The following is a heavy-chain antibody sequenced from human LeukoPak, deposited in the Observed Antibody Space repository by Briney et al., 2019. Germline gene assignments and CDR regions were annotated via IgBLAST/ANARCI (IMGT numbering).Heavy chain of an antibody. CDR1: GYSISSGYY. Sequence: SETLSLTCTVSGYSISSGYYWGWIRQPPGKGLEWIGYIYYSGSTNYNPSLKSRVTISVDTSKNQFSLKLSSVTAADTAVYYCARDPMGTGNFDYWGQGTLVTVSS. V-gene: IGHV4-38-2*02. J-gene: IGHJ4*02. CDR2: IYYSGST. D-gene: IGHD7-27*01. CDR3: ARDPMGTGNFDY.